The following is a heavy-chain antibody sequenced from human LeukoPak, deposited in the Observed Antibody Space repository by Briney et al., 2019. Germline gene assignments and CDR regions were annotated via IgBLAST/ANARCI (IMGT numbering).Heavy chain of an antibody. D-gene: IGHD3-22*01. CDR3: ARGVDSSGYYYVISRGWFDP. J-gene: IGHJ5*02. Sequence: SETLSLTCTVSGGSISSYYWSWIRQPAGKGLEWIGRIYTSGSTNYNPSLKSRVTMSVDTSKNQFSLKLSSVTAADTAVYYCARGVDSSGYYYVISRGWFDPRGQGTLVTVSS. V-gene: IGHV4-4*07. CDR1: GGSISSYY. CDR2: IYTSGST.